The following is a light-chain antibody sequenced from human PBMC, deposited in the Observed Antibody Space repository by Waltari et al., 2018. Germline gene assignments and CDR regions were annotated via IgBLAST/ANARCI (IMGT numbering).Light chain of an antibody. V-gene: IGKV3-15*01. CDR3: QQYNNWPPGT. CDR2: GAS. CDR1: QSVSSN. J-gene: IGKJ1*01. Sequence: EIVMTQSPATLSVSPGERATLSCRASQSVSSNLAWYQQKPGQATKLLIYGASTRATGIPARFSGSGSGTEFTLTISSLQSEDFSVYYWQQYNNWPPGTFGQGTKVEIK.